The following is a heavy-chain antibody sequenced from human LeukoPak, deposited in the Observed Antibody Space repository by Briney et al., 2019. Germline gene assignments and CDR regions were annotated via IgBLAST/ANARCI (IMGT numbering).Heavy chain of an antibody. J-gene: IGHJ5*02. D-gene: IGHD3/OR15-3a*01. V-gene: IGHV3-23*01. CDR2: ISGSGGTT. CDR1: GFTFSNYV. CDR3: AKLDLADP. Sequence: GGSLRLSCVGSGFTFSNYVMGWVRQGPGKGLEWVSAISGSGGTTFYADSVRGRFTISRDNSKNTLYLQMNSLRAEDTAVYYCAKLDLADPWGQGTLVTVSS.